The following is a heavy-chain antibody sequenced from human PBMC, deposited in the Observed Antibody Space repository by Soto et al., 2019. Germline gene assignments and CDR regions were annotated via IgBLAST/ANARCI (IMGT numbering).Heavy chain of an antibody. V-gene: IGHV3-74*01. J-gene: IGHJ4*02. Sequence: LRLSCAASGFTFSSYWMHWVRQAPGKGLVWVSRINSDGSSTSYADSVKGRFTISRDNAKNTLYLQMNSLRAEDTAVYYCAREYSSSRYFDYWGQGTLVTVSS. D-gene: IGHD6-13*01. CDR2: INSDGSST. CDR1: GFTFSSYW. CDR3: AREYSSSRYFDY.